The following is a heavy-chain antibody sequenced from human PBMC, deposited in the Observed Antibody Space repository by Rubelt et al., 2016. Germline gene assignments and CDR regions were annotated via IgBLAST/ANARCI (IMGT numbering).Heavy chain of an antibody. J-gene: IGHJ4*02. Sequence: QMQLVQSGPEVKKPGTSVKVSCKASGFTFTSSAVQWVRQARGQRLEWIGWIVVGSGNTNYAQKFRERVTITRDMSTSTAYMELSSLRSEDTAVYYCARDLTYQLLGILDYWGQGTLVTVSS. CDR3: ARDLTYQLLGILDY. CDR1: GFTFTSSA. V-gene: IGHV1-58*01. CDR2: IVVGSGNT. D-gene: IGHD2-2*01.